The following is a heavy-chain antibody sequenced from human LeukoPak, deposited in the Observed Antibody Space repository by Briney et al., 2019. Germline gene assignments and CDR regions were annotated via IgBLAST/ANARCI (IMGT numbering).Heavy chain of an antibody. V-gene: IGHV4-31*03. Sequence: TSQTLSLTCTVSGGSISSGGYYWSWIRQHPGKGLEWIGYIYYSGSTYYNPSLKSRVTISVDTSKNQFSLKLSSVTAADTAVYYCARDLRLGVLSYFDYWGQGTLVTVSS. CDR3: ARDLRLGVLSYFDY. CDR2: IYYSGST. CDR1: GGSISSGGYY. D-gene: IGHD2-8*01. J-gene: IGHJ4*02.